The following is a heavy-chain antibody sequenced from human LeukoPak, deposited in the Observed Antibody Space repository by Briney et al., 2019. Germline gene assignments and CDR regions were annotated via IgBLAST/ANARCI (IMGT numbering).Heavy chain of an antibody. Sequence: TGGSLRLSCAAPGFTFSSYWMHWVRQAPGKGLVWVSRINRDGSSTSYADSVKGRFTISRDNAKNTLYLQMNSLRAEDTAVYYCARDLWVAVATNWFDPWGQGTLVTVSS. CDR2: INRDGSST. CDR3: ARDLWVAVATNWFDP. V-gene: IGHV3-74*01. CDR1: GFTFSSYW. D-gene: IGHD6-19*01. J-gene: IGHJ5*02.